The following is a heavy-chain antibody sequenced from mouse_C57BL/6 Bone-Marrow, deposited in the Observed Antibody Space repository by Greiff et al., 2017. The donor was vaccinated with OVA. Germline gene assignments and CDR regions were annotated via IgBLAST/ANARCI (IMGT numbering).Heavy chain of an antibody. J-gene: IGHJ1*03. CDR1: GYTFTDYN. CDR3: ARRGLPWYFDV. Sequence: EVKLQESGPELVKPGASVKMSCKASGYTFTDYNMHWVKQSHGKSLEWIGYINPNNGGTSYNQKFKGKATLTVNKSSSTAYMELRSLTSEDSAVYYCARRGLPWYFDVWGTGTTVTVSS. D-gene: IGHD3-3*01. V-gene: IGHV1-22*01. CDR2: INPNNGGT.